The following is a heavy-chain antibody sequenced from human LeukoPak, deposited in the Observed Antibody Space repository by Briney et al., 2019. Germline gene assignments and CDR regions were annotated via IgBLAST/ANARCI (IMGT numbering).Heavy chain of an antibody. J-gene: IGHJ6*02. CDR3: AGGVLEAQGWLQWMGTVYSKDV. D-gene: IGHD5-24*01. Sequence: PGGSLRLSCAASGFTFSSYGMHWERQAPGQGLEWMGIINPSGGSTSYAQKFQGRVTMTRDTSTSTVYMELSSLRSEDTAVYYCAGGVLEAQGWLQWMGTVYSKDVWGQGTPVTVSS. CDR2: INPSGGST. CDR1: GFTFSSYG. V-gene: IGHV1-46*01.